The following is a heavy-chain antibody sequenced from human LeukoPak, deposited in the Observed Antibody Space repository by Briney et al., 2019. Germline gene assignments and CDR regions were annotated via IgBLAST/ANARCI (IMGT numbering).Heavy chain of an antibody. V-gene: IGHV3-7*01. CDR1: GFTFSSYW. CDR3: ARDSGYCSSTSCYRGENWFDP. D-gene: IGHD2-2*01. J-gene: IGHJ5*02. Sequence: PGGSLRLSCAASGFTFSSYWMSWVRQAPGKGLEWVANIKQDGSEKYYVDSVKGRFTISRDNAKNSLYLQMNSLRAEDTAVYYCARDSGYCSSTSCYRGENWFDPWGQGTLVTVSS. CDR2: IKQDGSEK.